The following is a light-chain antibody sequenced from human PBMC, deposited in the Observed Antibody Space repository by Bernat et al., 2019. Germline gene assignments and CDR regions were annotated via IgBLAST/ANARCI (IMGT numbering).Light chain of an antibody. CDR1: QSVSTY. CDR3: QQRSEWHSGT. J-gene: IGKJ1*01. CDR2: DSS. V-gene: IGKV3-11*01. Sequence: EIVLTQSPATLSLSPGVSATLSCRAIQSVSTYLAWYQQKPGQAPRLLLYDSSNSATVIPARFSGGGSGTDFTLTISSLEPEDFALYYFQQRSEWHSGTFGQGTKVEIK.